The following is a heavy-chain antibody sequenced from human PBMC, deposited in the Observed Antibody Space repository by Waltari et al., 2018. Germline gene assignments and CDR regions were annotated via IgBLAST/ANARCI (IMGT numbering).Heavy chain of an antibody. D-gene: IGHD3-3*01. Sequence: QVQLVQSGAEVKKPGASVKVSCKASGYTFTSYDINWVRQATGQGLEWMGWGNPNSGNPGNAQKFQGKVPMTRNTSISTAYMELSSLRSEDTAVYYCARDHRYDFWSGNWFDPWGQGTLVTVSS. V-gene: IGHV1-8*01. CDR2: GNPNSGNP. CDR3: ARDHRYDFWSGNWFDP. CDR1: GYTFTSYD. J-gene: IGHJ5*02.